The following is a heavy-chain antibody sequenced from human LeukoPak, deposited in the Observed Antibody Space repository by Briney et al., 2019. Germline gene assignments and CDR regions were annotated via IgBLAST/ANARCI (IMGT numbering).Heavy chain of an antibody. J-gene: IGHJ4*02. V-gene: IGHV3-30-3*01. D-gene: IGHD3-9*01. Sequence: GTSLRLSCAASGFIFSSYALHWVRQAPGKGLEWVVHISHDGSNKYYADSVKGRFTISRDNSKNTLYLQMNSLRAEDTAVYYCARGSRYDILTGYYPFDYWGQGTLVTVSS. CDR1: GFIFSSYA. CDR2: ISHDGSNK. CDR3: ARGSRYDILTGYYPFDY.